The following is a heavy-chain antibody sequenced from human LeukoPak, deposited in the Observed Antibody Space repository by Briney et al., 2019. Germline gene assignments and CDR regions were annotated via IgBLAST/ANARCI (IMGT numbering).Heavy chain of an antibody. CDR2: ISGSGSTI. CDR3: ATLWDPVAGTTQPLL. V-gene: IGHV3-48*03. J-gene: IGHJ4*02. CDR1: GFTFSSYK. Sequence: PGGSLRLSCAASGFTFSSYKMNWVRQAPGKGLEWVSYISGSGSTIYYGDSLEGRFTISRDNANNSLYLQINSLRVEDTAVYYCATLWDPVAGTTQPLLWGQGTLVTVSS. D-gene: IGHD6-19*01.